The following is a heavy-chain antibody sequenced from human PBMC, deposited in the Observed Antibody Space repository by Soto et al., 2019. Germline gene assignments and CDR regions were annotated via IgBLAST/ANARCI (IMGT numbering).Heavy chain of an antibody. CDR3: AKGRGAYGGGDCTSYGMDV. J-gene: IGHJ6*02. CDR1: GFTFSSYG. V-gene: IGHV3-30*18. CDR2: ISYDGSNK. D-gene: IGHD2-21*02. Sequence: QVQLVESGGGVVQPGRSLRLSCAASGFTFSSYGMHWVRQAPGKGLEWVAVISYDGSNKYYADSVKGRFTISRDNSKNTLYLKMNSLRAEDTAVYYCAKGRGAYGGGDCTSYGMDVWGQGTTVTVSS.